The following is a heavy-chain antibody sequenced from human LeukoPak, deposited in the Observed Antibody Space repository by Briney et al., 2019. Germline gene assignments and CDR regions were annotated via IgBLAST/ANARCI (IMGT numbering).Heavy chain of an antibody. CDR2: IIPILGIA. CDR3: ARGDATYYFDY. CDR1: GGTFSSYA. J-gene: IGHJ4*02. Sequence: GASVKVSCKASGGTFSSYAISWVRQAPGQGLEWMGRIIPILGIANYAQKFQGRVTITADKSTSTVYMELSSLRSEDTAVYYCARGDATYYFDYWGQGTLVTVSS. V-gene: IGHV1-69*04. D-gene: IGHD1-1*01.